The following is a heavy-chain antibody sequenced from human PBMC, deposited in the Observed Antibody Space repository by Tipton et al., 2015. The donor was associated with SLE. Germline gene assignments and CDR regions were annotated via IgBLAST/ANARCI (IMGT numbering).Heavy chain of an antibody. CDR1: GGSFSGYY. D-gene: IGHD7-27*01. CDR3: ARGDTGDDYFDN. J-gene: IGHJ4*02. V-gene: IGHV4-34*01. Sequence: LRLSCAVYGGSFSGYYWSWIRQPPGKGLEWIGEINHSGSTNYNPSLKSRVTISVDTSTNQSSLKLSSVTAADTAVYYCARGDTGDDYFDNWGQGTLVTVSS. CDR2: INHSGST.